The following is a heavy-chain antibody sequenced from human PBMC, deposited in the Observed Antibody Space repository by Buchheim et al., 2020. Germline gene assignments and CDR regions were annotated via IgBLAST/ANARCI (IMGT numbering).Heavy chain of an antibody. J-gene: IGHJ4*02. CDR2: IYYSGST. Sequence: QVQLQESGPGLVKPSETLSPTCTVSGGSISSYYWSWIRQPPGKGLEWIGYIYYSGSTNYNPSLKSRVTISVDTSKNQFSLQLSSVTAADTAVYYCARGRYCSSTSCYLLDYWGQGTL. CDR1: GGSISSYY. D-gene: IGHD2-2*01. V-gene: IGHV4-59*01. CDR3: ARGRYCSSTSCYLLDY.